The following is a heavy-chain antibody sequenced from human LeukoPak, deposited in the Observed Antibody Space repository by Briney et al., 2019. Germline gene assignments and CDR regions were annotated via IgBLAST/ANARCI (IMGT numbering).Heavy chain of an antibody. Sequence: ASLKASCKVSGYTLTELSMHWVRQAPGKGVEWIGGFDPEDGETIYAEKCQGRVTMTEDTSTDTAYMELSSLRSEDTAVYYCATGSSGWYFDYWGQGTLVTVSS. V-gene: IGHV1-24*01. CDR2: FDPEDGET. CDR3: ATGSSGWYFDY. D-gene: IGHD6-19*01. J-gene: IGHJ4*02. CDR1: GYTLTELS.